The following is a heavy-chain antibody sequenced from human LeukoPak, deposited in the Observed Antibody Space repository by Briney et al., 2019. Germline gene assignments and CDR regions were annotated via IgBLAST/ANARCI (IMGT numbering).Heavy chain of an antibody. D-gene: IGHD3-22*01. J-gene: IGHJ4*02. CDR2: IYPGDSDT. CDR1: GYSFTNYW. CDR3: ARTLGYYYDSSGYYTSHLDY. V-gene: IGHV5-51*01. Sequence: GESLKISCKGSGYSFTNYWIAWVRQMPGTGLEWMAIIYPGDSDTRYSPSFQGQVTISADKSISTAYLVWSSLQASDTAMYFCARTLGYYYDSSGYYTSHLDYWGQGTLVTVSS.